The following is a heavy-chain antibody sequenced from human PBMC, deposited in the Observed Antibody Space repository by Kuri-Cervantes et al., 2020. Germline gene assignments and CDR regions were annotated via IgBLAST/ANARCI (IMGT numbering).Heavy chain of an antibody. CDR3: ARDGGAVANDAFDI. D-gene: IGHD6-19*01. Sequence: SVKVSCKASGGTFSSYAISWVRQAPGQGLEWMGGIIPIFGTANYAQKFQGRVTITADRSTSTAYMELSSLRSEDTAVYYCARDGGAVANDAFDIWGQGTMVTVSS. V-gene: IGHV1-69*06. CDR1: GGTFSSYA. J-gene: IGHJ3*02. CDR2: IIPIFGTA.